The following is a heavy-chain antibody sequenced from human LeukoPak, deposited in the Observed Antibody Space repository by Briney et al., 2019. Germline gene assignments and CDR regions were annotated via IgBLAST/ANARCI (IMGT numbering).Heavy chain of an antibody. CDR2: IYSDNT. CDR3: ARAPIRGARDAFDI. CDR1: GFTVSSNS. D-gene: IGHD3-10*01. Sequence: GGSLRLSCTVSGFTVSSNSMSWVRQAPGKGLEWVSFIYSDNTHYSDSVKGRFTISSDNSKNTLYLQMNSLRAEDTAVYYCARAPIRGARDAFDIWGQGTMVTVSS. V-gene: IGHV3-53*01. J-gene: IGHJ3*02.